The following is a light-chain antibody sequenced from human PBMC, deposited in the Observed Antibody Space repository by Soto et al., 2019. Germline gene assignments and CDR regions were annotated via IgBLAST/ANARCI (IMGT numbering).Light chain of an antibody. CDR1: QGIRND. V-gene: IGKV1-17*01. J-gene: IGKJ1*01. Sequence: DIQMTQFPSFLSASVGDRVTITCQASQGIRNDLGWYQKKPGKAPKRLIYAAFSLQGGVPSRFSGSGSGTEFTLAICSLQPEDSATIHCLQHSTYPLTFGQGTKVDIK. CDR3: LQHSTYPLT. CDR2: AAF.